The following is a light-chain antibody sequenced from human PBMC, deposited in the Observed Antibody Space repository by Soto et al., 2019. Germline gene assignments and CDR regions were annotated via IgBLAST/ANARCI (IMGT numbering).Light chain of an antibody. J-gene: IGLJ3*02. CDR2: STN. CDR3: LFYYGGAQPHWV. CDR1: TGAVTSGHH. V-gene: IGLV7-43*01. Sequence: QAVVTQESSLTVSPGGTVTLTCASSTGAVTSGHHPNWLQQKPGQAPRTLIYSTNNKQDWTPARFSGSLLEGKAALTVSGVQPEDEAEYYCLFYYGGAQPHWVFGGGPKLTVL.